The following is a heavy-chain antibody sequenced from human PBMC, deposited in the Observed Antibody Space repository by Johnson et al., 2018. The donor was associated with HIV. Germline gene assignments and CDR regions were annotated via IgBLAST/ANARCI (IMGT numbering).Heavy chain of an antibody. J-gene: IGHJ3*02. CDR2: ISYDGSNK. CDR1: GFTFSSYA. D-gene: IGHD3-16*01. CDR3: ARGGKRVMAAFDS. V-gene: IGHV3-30-3*01. Sequence: VQLVESVGGVVQPGGSLRLSCAASGFTFSSYAMHWVRQAPGKGLEWVAVISYDGSNKYYADSVKGRFTISRDNSKNTLYLQMNSLRAEDTAVYYCARGGKRVMAAFDSWGQGTMVTVSS.